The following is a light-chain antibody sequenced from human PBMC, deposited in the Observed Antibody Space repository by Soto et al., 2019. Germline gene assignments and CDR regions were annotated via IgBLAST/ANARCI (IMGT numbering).Light chain of an antibody. CDR1: QSISTN. Sequence: EIVMTQSPATLSVSPGERATLSCRASQSISTNLAWYQQKPGQGPMLLIYDASTRATDIPARFSGSRYGTDITLTISSLQSEDFAVFYCQQYNYWFKWTFGQGTKVKIK. CDR3: QQYNYWFKWT. V-gene: IGKV3-15*01. CDR2: DAS. J-gene: IGKJ1*01.